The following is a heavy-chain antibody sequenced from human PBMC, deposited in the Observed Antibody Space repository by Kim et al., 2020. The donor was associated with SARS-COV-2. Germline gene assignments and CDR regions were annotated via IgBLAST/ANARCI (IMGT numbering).Heavy chain of an antibody. Sequence: GGSLRLSCAVSGLSFGDQYMDWVRQAPGKGLEWVGRIMPKANGYTTQYAASVRGRFVISRDDSQNSLFLQMNSLKTEDTALYYCCRRTYAALDYWGQGTLVTVSS. CDR1: GLSFGDQY. J-gene: IGHJ4*02. D-gene: IGHD4-17*01. V-gene: IGHV3-72*01. CDR2: IMPKANGYTT. CDR3: CRRTYAALDY.